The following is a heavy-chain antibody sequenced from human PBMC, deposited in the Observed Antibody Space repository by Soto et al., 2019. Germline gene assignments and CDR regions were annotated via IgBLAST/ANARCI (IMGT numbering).Heavy chain of an antibody. Sequence: QVRLIQSGPEMMQPGASVRVSCTASGFTALSYAFHWVRQAPGQCPEWLGWLNGGVDGTSYSQRLQGRVTISRDTSTMAVYLEVKSLTSEDTAVYYCAREVKGVTSFDYWGQGALVTVSS. CDR1: GFTALSYA. CDR3: AREVKGVTSFDY. V-gene: IGHV1-3*01. J-gene: IGHJ4*02. D-gene: IGHD3-10*01. CDR2: LNGGVDGT.